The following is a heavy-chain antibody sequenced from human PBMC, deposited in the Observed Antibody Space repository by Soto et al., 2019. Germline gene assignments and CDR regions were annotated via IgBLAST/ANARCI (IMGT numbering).Heavy chain of an antibody. Sequence: PGGSLRLSCAASGFTFSSYAMHWVRQAPGKGLKWVTVISYDGSNKYYADSVKGRFTISRDNSKNTLNLQMNSLRAEDTAVYYCARDFGGYSYGYYYYYGMDVWGQGTTVTVSS. J-gene: IGHJ6*02. CDR3: ARDFGGYSYGYYYYYGMDV. CDR2: ISYDGSNK. CDR1: GFTFSSYA. D-gene: IGHD5-18*01. V-gene: IGHV3-30-3*01.